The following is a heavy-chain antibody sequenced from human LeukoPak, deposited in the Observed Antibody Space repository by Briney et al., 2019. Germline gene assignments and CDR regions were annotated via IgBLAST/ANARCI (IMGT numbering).Heavy chain of an antibody. CDR3: ARSYYYDSSGYPGGAFDI. J-gene: IGHJ3*02. Sequence: GGSLRLSCAASGFTFSSYAMSWVRQAPGKGLEWVSAISGSGGSTYYADSVKGRFTISRDNSENTLYLQMNSLRAEDTAVYYCARSYYYDSSGYPGGAFDIWGQGTMVTVSS. CDR1: GFTFSSYA. CDR2: ISGSGGST. V-gene: IGHV3-23*01. D-gene: IGHD3-22*01.